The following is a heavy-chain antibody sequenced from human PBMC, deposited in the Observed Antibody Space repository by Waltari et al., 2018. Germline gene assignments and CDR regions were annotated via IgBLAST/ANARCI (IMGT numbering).Heavy chain of an antibody. D-gene: IGHD2-21*01. CDR1: GDTFTTPD. V-gene: IGHV1-8*01. J-gene: IGHJ5*02. CDR2: MNPNSGNT. Sequence: QVQLVQSGAEVKKPGASVRISCKTSGDTFTTPDIKWVRQAAGQGPEWMGWMNPNSGNTGYAWKFQGRVTMTRDTSIRTAYLELRKLRFDDTAVYYCARRRAGIVTPYNWLDPWGQGTLVTVSS. CDR3: ARRRAGIVTPYNWLDP.